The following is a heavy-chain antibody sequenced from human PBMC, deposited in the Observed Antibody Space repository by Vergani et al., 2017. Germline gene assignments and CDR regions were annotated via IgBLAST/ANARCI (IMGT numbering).Heavy chain of an antibody. V-gene: IGHV4-34*01. CDR3: AGQPHRIAVRAPYYYYMNG. CDR2: INHSGIT. D-gene: IGHD3-10*01. Sequence: QVHLQQWGAGLLKPSETLSLTCAVYGGSFSGYYWSWIRQPPGKGLEWIGEINHSGITNYNPSLKSRVTISVDTSKNQFSLKLSSVTAADTAVYYCAGQPHRIAVRAPYYYYMNGWSKGTTVTVSS. CDR1: GGSFSGYY. J-gene: IGHJ6*03.